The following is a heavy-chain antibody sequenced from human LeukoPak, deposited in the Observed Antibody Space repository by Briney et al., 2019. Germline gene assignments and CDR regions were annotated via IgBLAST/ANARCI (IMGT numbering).Heavy chain of an antibody. J-gene: IGHJ4*02. CDR2: IYPGDSDT. V-gene: IGHV5-51*01. Sequence: GESLKISCQGSGYTFSSSWIGWVRQMPGKGLEWMGIIYPGDSDTRYSPSFQGQVTISADKSISTAYLQWSSLKASDTAMYYCARTQITIFGVVDYWGQGTLVTVSS. D-gene: IGHD3-3*01. CDR1: GYTFSSSW. CDR3: ARTQITIFGVVDY.